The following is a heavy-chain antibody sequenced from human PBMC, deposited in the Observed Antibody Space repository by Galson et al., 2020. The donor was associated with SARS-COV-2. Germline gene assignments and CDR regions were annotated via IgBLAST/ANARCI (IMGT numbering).Heavy chain of an antibody. CDR3: SKAGTAGTLSYFGY. V-gene: IGHV3-23*01. D-gene: IGHD6-13*01. J-gene: IGHJ4*02. CDR1: GSTFSSYA. CDR2: IRGGGGST. Sequence: GGSLRPPCPASGSTFSSYAMSWVRQAPGKGLEWVSAIRGGGGSTYYADSVKGQFTLSRDNSKNTLYLQINSLRAEDTAVLYCSKAGTAGTLSYFGYWGQGTLVTVSS.